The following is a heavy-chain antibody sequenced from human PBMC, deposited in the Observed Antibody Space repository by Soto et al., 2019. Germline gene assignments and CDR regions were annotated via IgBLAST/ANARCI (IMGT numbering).Heavy chain of an antibody. Sequence: SETLSLTCAVSGGSINSSNWWRWVRQPPGKGLEWIGEIYHSGSTNYNPSLKSRVTISVDKSKNQFSLKLSSVTAADTAVYYCARDHVITFGGVIDNYYYYGMDVWGQGTTVTVSS. CDR3: ARDHVITFGGVIDNYYYYGMDV. J-gene: IGHJ6*02. CDR2: IYHSGST. D-gene: IGHD3-16*02. V-gene: IGHV4-4*02. CDR1: GGSINSSNW.